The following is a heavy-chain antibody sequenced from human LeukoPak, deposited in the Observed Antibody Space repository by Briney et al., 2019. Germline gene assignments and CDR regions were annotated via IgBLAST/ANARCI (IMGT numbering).Heavy chain of an antibody. CDR3: ARRKLRVGGSFDY. CDR1: GGSFSGYY. D-gene: IGHD1-26*01. V-gene: IGHV4-34*01. CDR2: INHSGST. Sequence: SETLSLTCGVYGGSFSGYYWRWIRQPPGKGLEGIGEINHSGSTNYNPSLKRRVTISVDTSNTQFSLKLSSVTAADTAVYYCARRKLRVGGSFDYWGQGTLVTVSS. J-gene: IGHJ4*02.